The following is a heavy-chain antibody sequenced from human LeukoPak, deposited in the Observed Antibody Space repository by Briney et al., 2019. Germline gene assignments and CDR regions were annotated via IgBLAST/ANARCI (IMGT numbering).Heavy chain of an antibody. D-gene: IGHD6-19*01. Sequence: PGGSLRLSCVASGFTFSNYGMHWVRQAPGKGLEWVSGISGTGGSTFYADSVKGRFRISRDNSKNTLYLQMNGLRVDDTAVYYCAKGVQWAVPGSCLDSWGLGTLVTVS. V-gene: IGHV3-23*01. CDR1: GFTFSNYG. CDR3: AKGVQWAVPGSCLDS. J-gene: IGHJ4*02. CDR2: ISGTGGST.